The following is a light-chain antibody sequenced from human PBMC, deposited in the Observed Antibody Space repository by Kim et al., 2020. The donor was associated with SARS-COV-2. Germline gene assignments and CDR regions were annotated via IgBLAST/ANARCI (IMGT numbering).Light chain of an antibody. CDR2: DSS. CDR3: QQYNNWPPWT. Sequence: EIGMTQSPATLSVSPGERATLSCRASENINRDLAWFQQKPGQAPRLLIYDSSTRATGVPARFSGSGSGTEFTLTISSLRSEDFAIYYCQQYNNWPPWTFGQGTKMEI. V-gene: IGKV3-15*01. J-gene: IGKJ1*01. CDR1: ENINRD.